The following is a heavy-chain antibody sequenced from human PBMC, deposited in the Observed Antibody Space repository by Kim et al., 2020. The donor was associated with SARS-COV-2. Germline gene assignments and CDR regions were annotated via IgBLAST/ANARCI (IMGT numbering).Heavy chain of an antibody. CDR1: GFTFSSYW. J-gene: IGHJ6*02. CDR2: IKQDGSEK. D-gene: IGHD2-8*01. Sequence: GGSLRLSCAASGFTFSSYWMSWVRQAPGKGLEWVANIKQDGSEKYYVDSVKGRFTISRDNAKNSLYLQMNSLRAEDTAVYYCAREWRMVYARYYYYYGMDVWGQGTTVTVSS. CDR3: AREWRMVYARYYYYYGMDV. V-gene: IGHV3-7*01.